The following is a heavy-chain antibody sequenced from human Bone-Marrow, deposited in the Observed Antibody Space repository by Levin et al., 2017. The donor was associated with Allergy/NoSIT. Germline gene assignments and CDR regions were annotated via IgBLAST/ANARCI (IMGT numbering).Heavy chain of an antibody. CDR2: ISTMYANT. Sequence: GESLKISCKASGYTFTNYGVAWVRQAPGQGLEWMGWISTMYANTTYAQKFQCRVTMTTDKPTRTVYMELTSLRSDDTAVYYCARDRNYFDSWGQGTLVAVSS. J-gene: IGHJ4*02. CDR1: GYTFTNYG. CDR3: ARDRNYFDS. V-gene: IGHV1-18*01.